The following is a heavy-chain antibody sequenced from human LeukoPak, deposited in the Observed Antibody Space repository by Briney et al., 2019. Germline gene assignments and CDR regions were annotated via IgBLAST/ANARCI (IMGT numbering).Heavy chain of an antibody. CDR3: GRLGGWYAFDI. J-gene: IGHJ3*02. CDR2: INHSGST. CDR1: GGSFSGYY. Sequence: PSETLSLTCAVYGGSFSGYYWSWIRQPPGKGLEWIGEINHSGSTNYNPSLKSRVTISVDTSKNQFSLKLSSVTAADTAVYYCGRLGGWYAFDIWGQGTMVTVSS. V-gene: IGHV4-34*01. D-gene: IGHD6-19*01.